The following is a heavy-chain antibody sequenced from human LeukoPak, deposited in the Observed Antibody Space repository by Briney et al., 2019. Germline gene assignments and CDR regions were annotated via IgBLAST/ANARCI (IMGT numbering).Heavy chain of an antibody. Sequence: PGRSLRLSCAASGFTFSSYGMHWVRQAPGKGLEWVAVIWYDGSNKYYADSVKGRFTISRDNSKNTLYLQMNSLRAEDTAVYYCARDLAGRVAAAGTYWGQGTLVTVSS. CDR3: ARDLAGRVAAAGTY. V-gene: IGHV3-33*01. CDR1: GFTFSSYG. J-gene: IGHJ4*02. D-gene: IGHD6-13*01. CDR2: IWYDGSNK.